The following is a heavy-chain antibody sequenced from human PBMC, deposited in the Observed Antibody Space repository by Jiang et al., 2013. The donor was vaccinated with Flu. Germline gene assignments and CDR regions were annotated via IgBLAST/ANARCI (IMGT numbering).Heavy chain of an antibody. CDR3: ARGPYSSGSYYHLDY. D-gene: IGHD6-19*01. CDR1: GYTFTYYY. Sequence: SGAEVKKPGASVKVSCKASGYTFTYYYIHWVRQAPRQGLEWMGIINPSGGSTTYAQKFQGRIIMTRDTSTSTVYMELSSLRSEDTAMYYCARGPYSSGSYYHLDYWGQGTLVTVSS. V-gene: IGHV1-46*01. CDR2: INPSGGST. J-gene: IGHJ4*02.